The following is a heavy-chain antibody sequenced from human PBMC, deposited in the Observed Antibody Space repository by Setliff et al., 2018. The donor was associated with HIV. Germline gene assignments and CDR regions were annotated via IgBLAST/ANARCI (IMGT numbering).Heavy chain of an antibody. CDR1: GGSISRYY. CDR2: IYYSGT. Sequence: SETLSLTCSVSGGSISRYYWSWIRQPPGKGLEWIGNIYYSGTNYNPSLKSRVTISVDTSKHQISLKLNSVTAADTAVYYCAGGTIVAPGGYFYYMDVWGKGATVTVSS. D-gene: IGHD6-6*01. CDR3: AGGTIVAPGGYFYYMDV. J-gene: IGHJ6*03. V-gene: IGHV4-59*01.